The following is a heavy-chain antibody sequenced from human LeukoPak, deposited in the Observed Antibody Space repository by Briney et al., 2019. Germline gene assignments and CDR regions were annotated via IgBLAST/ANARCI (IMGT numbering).Heavy chain of an antibody. Sequence: ASGTVSCKASGYTFSTYDINWVRQVTGQGLEWMGWMNPNSGNTGYAQKIQGRVTMTRNTSINTAYMELSSLRSEDAAVYYCARGPSRDYGSGSSWFDPWGQGTLVTVSS. CDR1: GYTFSTYD. CDR3: ARGPSRDYGSGSSWFDP. D-gene: IGHD3-10*01. CDR2: MNPNSGNT. J-gene: IGHJ5*02. V-gene: IGHV1-8*01.